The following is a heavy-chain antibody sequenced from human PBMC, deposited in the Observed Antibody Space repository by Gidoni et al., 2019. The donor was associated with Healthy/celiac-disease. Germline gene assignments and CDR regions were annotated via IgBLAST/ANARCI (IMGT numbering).Heavy chain of an antibody. J-gene: IGHJ5*02. V-gene: IGHV1-46*01. CDR2: INPSGGST. CDR3: ARDSETVVVVAATRGWFDP. Sequence: QVQLVQSGAEVKKPGASVKVSCKASGYPFTSYYMHWVRQAPGQGLEWMGIINPSGGSTSYAQKFQGRVTMTRDTSTSTVYMELSSLRSEDTAVYYCARDSETVVVVAATRGWFDPWGQGTLVTVSS. D-gene: IGHD2-15*01. CDR1: GYPFTSYY.